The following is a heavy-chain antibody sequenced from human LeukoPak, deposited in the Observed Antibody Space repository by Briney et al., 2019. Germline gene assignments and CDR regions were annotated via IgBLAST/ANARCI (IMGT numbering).Heavy chain of an antibody. V-gene: IGHV3-66*01. CDR1: GFTFSSNY. J-gene: IGHJ5*02. CDR3: ARVPGTYCSGGSCYSDWFDP. CDR2: IYSGGST. Sequence: PGGSLRLSCAASGFTFSSNYMSWVRQAPGKGLEWVSVIYSGGSTYYADSVKGRFTISRDNSKNTLYLQMNSLRAEDTAVYYCARVPGTYCSGGSCYSDWFDPWGQGTLVTVSS. D-gene: IGHD2-15*01.